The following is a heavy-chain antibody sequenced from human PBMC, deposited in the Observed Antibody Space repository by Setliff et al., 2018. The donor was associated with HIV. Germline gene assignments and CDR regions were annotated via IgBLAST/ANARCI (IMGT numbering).Heavy chain of an antibody. CDR2: IKSNSDGGTS. CDR1: GFNFKSGW. CDR3: TTGTRLVD. J-gene: IGHJ4*02. Sequence: GGSLRLSCVVSGFNFKSGWMTWVRQAPGKGLEWVGRIKSNSDGGTSDYAAAVKGRFTISRDDSKNTLYLQMNSLKIEDTAVYYCTTGTRLVDWGQGALVTVSS. D-gene: IGHD2-21*01. V-gene: IGHV3-15*01.